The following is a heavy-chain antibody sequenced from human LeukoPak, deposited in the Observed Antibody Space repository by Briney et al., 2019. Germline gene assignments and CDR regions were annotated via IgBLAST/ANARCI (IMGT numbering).Heavy chain of an antibody. CDR2: IHYDGNT. CDR3: ASLAVAGLSEGY. D-gene: IGHD6-19*01. J-gene: IGHJ4*02. Sequence: SETLSLTCTVSGGSISSSSYSWTWIRQPPGKGLEWIGSIHYDGNTYYKPSLRSRVTISVDTSRNQFSLKLSSVTAADTAVYYCASLAVAGLSEGYWGQGTLVIVSS. CDR1: GGSISSSSYS. V-gene: IGHV4-39*01.